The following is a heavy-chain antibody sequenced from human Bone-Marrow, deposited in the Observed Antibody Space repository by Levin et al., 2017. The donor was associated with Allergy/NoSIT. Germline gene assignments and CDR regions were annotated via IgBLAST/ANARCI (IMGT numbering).Heavy chain of an antibody. CDR3: ARNGSWSFEF. D-gene: IGHD2-8*01. Sequence: GGSLRLSCASSGFTFSGYWMAWVRQAPGKGLEWVANINRDGGDGYYVDSVKGRFTISRDNARNSLDLQMNSLRVEDTAVYYCARNGSWSFEFWGQGTLVTVSS. J-gene: IGHJ4*02. CDR1: GFTFSGYW. CDR2: INRDGGDG. V-gene: IGHV3-7*02.